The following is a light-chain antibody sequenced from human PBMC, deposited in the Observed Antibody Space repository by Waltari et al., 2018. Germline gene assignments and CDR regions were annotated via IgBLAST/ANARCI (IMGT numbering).Light chain of an antibody. CDR2: WAS. Sequence: DIVMTQSPDSLAVSLVERATINCRSSQSVLYTSDNDNYLAWYQQKPGQPPKLLIYWASTRASGVPDRFSGSGSGTDFTLTISSLQAADVAVYYCQQYYTTPLTFGQGTRVEI. CDR3: QQYYTTPLT. CDR1: QSVLYTSDNDNY. V-gene: IGKV4-1*01. J-gene: IGKJ1*01.